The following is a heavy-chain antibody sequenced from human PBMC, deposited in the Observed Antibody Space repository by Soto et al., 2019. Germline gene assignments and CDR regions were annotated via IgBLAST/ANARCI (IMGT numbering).Heavy chain of an antibody. CDR2: INPNSGGT. CDR3: ARADYYGNIDY. D-gene: IGHD1-26*01. Sequence: ASVKVSCKASGYNFTCYYMHWVRQAPGQGLEWMGWINPNSGGTNYAQKFQGWVTMTRDTSISTAYMELSRLRSDDTAVYYCARADYYGNIDYWGQGTLVTVSS. J-gene: IGHJ4*02. V-gene: IGHV1-2*04. CDR1: GYNFTCYY.